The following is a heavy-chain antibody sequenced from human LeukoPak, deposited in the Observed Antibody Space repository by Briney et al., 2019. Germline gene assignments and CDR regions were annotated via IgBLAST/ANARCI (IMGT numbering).Heavy chain of an antibody. D-gene: IGHD6-13*01. Sequence: GGSLRLSCAASGFTFSSYAMTWVRQAPGKGLEWVSGISSTGGSTYYTDSVKGRFAISRDNSKNTVYLQMNGLRADDTAVYYCNRLSSSWNIDYWGQGTLVTVSS. CDR2: ISSTGGST. CDR1: GFTFSSYA. V-gene: IGHV3-23*01. CDR3: NRLSSSWNIDY. J-gene: IGHJ4*02.